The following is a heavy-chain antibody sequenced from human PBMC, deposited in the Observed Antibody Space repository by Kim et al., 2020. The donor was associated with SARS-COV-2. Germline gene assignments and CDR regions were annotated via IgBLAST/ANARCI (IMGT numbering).Heavy chain of an antibody. Sequence: GGSLRLSCAASKFTFSDYYMTWIRQAPGKGLEWVSHISESGSIIKYADSAKGRFTISRDNSKNSLYLQMDSLRAEDTAVYYCARAPHRVSPTYSSFYYYMDVWGKGTTVAVSS. D-gene: IGHD3-10*01. V-gene: IGHV3-11*01. CDR3: ARAPHRVSPTYSSFYYYMDV. J-gene: IGHJ6*03. CDR1: KFTFSDYY. CDR2: ISESGSII.